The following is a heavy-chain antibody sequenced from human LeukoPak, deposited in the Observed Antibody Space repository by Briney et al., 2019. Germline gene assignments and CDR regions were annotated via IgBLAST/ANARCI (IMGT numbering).Heavy chain of an antibody. Sequence: ASVKVSCKASGGTFSSYAISWVRQAPGQGLEWMGGIIPIFGTANYAQKFQGRVTITADESTSTAYMELSSLRAEDTAVYYCANPSANDYGDYKVDYWGQGTLVTVSS. V-gene: IGHV1-69*13. CDR1: GGTFSSYA. J-gene: IGHJ4*02. CDR2: IIPIFGTA. CDR3: ANPSANDYGDYKVDY. D-gene: IGHD4-17*01.